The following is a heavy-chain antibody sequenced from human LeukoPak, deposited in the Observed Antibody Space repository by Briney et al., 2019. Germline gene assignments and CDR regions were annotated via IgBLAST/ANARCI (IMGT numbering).Heavy chain of an antibody. J-gene: IGHJ4*02. V-gene: IGHV3-21*01. Sequence: GGSLTLSCAASGFSFSSYAMNWVRQAPGKGLEWVSSITSSSDIYYADSVKGRFTISRDNAKNSLYLEMNSLGAEDTAVYYCARQFGGSYGYWGQGTLVSFSS. CDR1: GFSFSSYA. CDR2: ITSSSDI. CDR3: ARQFGGSYGY. D-gene: IGHD1-26*01.